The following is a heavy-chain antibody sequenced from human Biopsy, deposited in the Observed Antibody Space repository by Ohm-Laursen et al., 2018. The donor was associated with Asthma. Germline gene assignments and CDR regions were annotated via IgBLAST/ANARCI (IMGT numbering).Heavy chain of an antibody. CDR2: IATDGSNK. CDR3: VKDHSAGYYYFDD. J-gene: IGHJ6*02. V-gene: IGHV3-64D*08. Sequence: GSLRLSCTASGFTFSSYSMHWVRQAPGRGPEYVSFIATDGSNKFYADSVKGRFTVSRDNSRHTLYLHMTGLRADDTGVYYCVKDHSAGYYYFDDWGQGTTVTVS. D-gene: IGHD3-3*01. CDR1: GFTFSSYS.